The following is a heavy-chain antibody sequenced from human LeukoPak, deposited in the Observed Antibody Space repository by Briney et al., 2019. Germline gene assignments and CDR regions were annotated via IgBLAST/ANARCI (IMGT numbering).Heavy chain of an antibody. V-gene: IGHV4-30-2*01. J-gene: IGHJ4*02. Sequence: PSQTLSLTCAVSGGSISSGGYSWSWIRQPPGKGLEWIGYIYHSGSTYYNPSLKSRVTISVDRSKNQFSLKLSSVTAADTAVYYCASLGGDNYFDYWGQGTLVTVSS. CDR2: IYHSGST. D-gene: IGHD2-21*01. CDR1: GGSISSGGYS. CDR3: ASLGGDNYFDY.